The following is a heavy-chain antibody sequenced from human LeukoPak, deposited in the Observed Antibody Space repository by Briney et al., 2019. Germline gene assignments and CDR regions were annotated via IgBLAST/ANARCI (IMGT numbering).Heavy chain of an antibody. V-gene: IGHV3-21*01. CDR3: AGEGYQLLKRRDY. CDR1: GFTFSSYS. J-gene: IGHJ4*02. Sequence: GGSLRLXRAASGFTFSSYSMIWVRPAPGKGLESVSSISNSSSYIYYAHSVKSRFTISRDNAKNSLYLQMNSLSAEDTAVYYCAGEGYQLLKRRDYWGQGTLVTVSS. CDR2: ISNSSSYI. D-gene: IGHD2-2*01.